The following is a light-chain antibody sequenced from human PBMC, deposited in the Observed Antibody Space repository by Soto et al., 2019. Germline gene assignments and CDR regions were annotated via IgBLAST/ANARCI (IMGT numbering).Light chain of an antibody. Sequence: QSVLTQPRSVSGSPGQSVTISCTVTSSDVGRYNYVSWYQQHPGKAPKLMIYDVSKRPSGVPDRFSGSKSGNTASLTISGLQAEDEADYYCCSYAGSYVFGTGTKVTVL. V-gene: IGLV2-11*01. CDR3: CSYAGSYV. J-gene: IGLJ1*01. CDR2: DVS. CDR1: SSDVGRYNY.